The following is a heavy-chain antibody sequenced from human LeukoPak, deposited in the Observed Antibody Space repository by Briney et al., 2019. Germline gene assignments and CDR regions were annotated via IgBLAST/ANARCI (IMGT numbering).Heavy chain of an antibody. D-gene: IGHD2-15*01. V-gene: IGHV1-18*01. Sequence: ASVKVSCKASGYSSTNYGISWVRQAPGQGLEWMGWIHIYRGNTNYAQKFQGRVTMTTDTSTSTVYMEVRGLRSDDTAMYYCARDVGVTVADSFDPWGQGTLVTVSS. CDR2: IHIYRGNT. J-gene: IGHJ5*02. CDR1: GYSSTNYG. CDR3: ARDVGVTVADSFDP.